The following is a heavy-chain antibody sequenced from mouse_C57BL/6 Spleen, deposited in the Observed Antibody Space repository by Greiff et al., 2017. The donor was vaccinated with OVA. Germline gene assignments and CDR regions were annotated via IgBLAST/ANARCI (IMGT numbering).Heavy chain of an antibody. D-gene: IGHD2-3*01. CDR2: ISYDGSN. CDR3: ARNDYFDY. CDR1: GYSITSGYY. J-gene: IGHJ2*01. V-gene: IGHV3-6*01. Sequence: DVKLVESGPGLVKPSQSLSLTCSVTGYSITSGYYWNWIRQFPGNKLKWMGYISYDGSNNYNPSLKNRISITRDTSKNQFFLKLNSVTTEDTATYYCARNDYFDYWGQGTTLTVSS.